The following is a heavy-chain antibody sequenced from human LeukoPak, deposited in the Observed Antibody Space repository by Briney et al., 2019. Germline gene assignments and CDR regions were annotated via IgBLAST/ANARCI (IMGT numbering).Heavy chain of an antibody. V-gene: IGHV5-51*01. CDR3: ARRYSSSWYGYYFDY. Sequence: EESLKISCKGSGYSFTSYWIGWVRQMPGKGLEWMGIIYPGDSDTRYSPSFQGQVTISADKSISTAYLQWSSLKASDTAMYYCARRYSSSWYGYYFDYWGQGTLVTVSS. CDR2: IYPGDSDT. J-gene: IGHJ4*02. CDR1: GYSFTSYW. D-gene: IGHD6-13*01.